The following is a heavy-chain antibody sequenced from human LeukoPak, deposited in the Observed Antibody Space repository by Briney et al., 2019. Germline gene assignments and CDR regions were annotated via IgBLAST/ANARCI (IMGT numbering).Heavy chain of an antibody. V-gene: IGHV4-61*02. D-gene: IGHD3-9*01. CDR1: GGSISSGSYY. CDR2: IYTSGST. Sequence: PSETLSLTCTVSGGSISSGSYYWSWIRQPAGKGLEWIGRIYTSGSTNYNPSLKSRVTISVDTSKNQFSLKLSSVTAADTAVYYCAREWDYDILTGEYYFDYWGQGTLATVSS. J-gene: IGHJ4*02. CDR3: AREWDYDILTGEYYFDY.